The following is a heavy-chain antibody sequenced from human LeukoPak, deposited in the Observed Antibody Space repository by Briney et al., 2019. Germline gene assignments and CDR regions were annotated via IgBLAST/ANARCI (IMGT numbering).Heavy chain of an antibody. V-gene: IGHV3-30*03. Sequence: PGGSLRLSCAASGFTFSNYGMHWVRQAPGKGLEWVSVISYDGSNKYYADSVKGRFTISRDNSKNTLYLQMSSLRAEDTAVYYCARRARDSSSSGWFDPWGQGTLVTVSS. D-gene: IGHD6-6*01. CDR3: ARRARDSSSSGWFDP. CDR2: ISYDGSNK. CDR1: GFTFSNYG. J-gene: IGHJ5*02.